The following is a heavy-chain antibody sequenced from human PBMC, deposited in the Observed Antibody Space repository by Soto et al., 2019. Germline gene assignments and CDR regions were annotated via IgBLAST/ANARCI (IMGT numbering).Heavy chain of an antibody. CDR1: GFTFSSYE. V-gene: IGHV3-48*03. D-gene: IGHD6-6*01. CDR3: ARKYSSSSDDAFDI. Sequence: GGSLRLSCAASGFTFSSYEMNWVRQAPGKGLEWVSYISSSGSTIYYADSVKGRFTISRDNAKNSLYLQMNSLRDEDTAVYYCARKYSSSSDDAFDIWGQGTMVTVSS. J-gene: IGHJ3*02. CDR2: ISSSGSTI.